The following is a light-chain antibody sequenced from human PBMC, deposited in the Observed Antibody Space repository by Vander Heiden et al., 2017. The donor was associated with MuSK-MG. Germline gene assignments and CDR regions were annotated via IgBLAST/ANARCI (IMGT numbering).Light chain of an antibody. CDR1: ALPRQY. CDR2: KDN. Sequence: SSALTQPPSVSVSPGPTARITCSGAALPRQYAYLYQQKPGQAPHVVIYKDNERHSGSPERFSGSSSGTIVTLIISGVQAEDEADYYCQAADNGGSDPVVFGGGTKLTVL. CDR3: QAADNGGSDPVV. J-gene: IGLJ2*01. V-gene: IGLV3-25*03.